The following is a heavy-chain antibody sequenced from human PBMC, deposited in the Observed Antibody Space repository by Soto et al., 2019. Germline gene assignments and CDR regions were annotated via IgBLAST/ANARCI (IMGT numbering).Heavy chain of an antibody. CDR2: IYTSGST. CDR3: AGTGAFDYYYYGMDV. V-gene: IGHV4-4*07. CDR1: AASFSKYY. Sequence: SETLSLTCTVSAASFSKYYWSWIRQPAGKGLEWIGRIYTSGSTNYNPSLKSRVTMSVDTSKNQFSLKLSSVTAADTAVYYCAGTGAFDYYYYGMDVWGQGTTVTVSS. J-gene: IGHJ6*02.